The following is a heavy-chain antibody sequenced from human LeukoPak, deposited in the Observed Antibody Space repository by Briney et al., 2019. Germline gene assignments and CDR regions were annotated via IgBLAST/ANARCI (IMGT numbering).Heavy chain of an antibody. V-gene: IGHV4-61*02. Sequence: PSETRSLTCTVSGGSISSGSYYWSWIRQPAGKGLEWIGRIYTTGSTNYNPSLKSRVTISVDTSKNQFSLKLSSVTATDTAVYYCARVSFGSGYYNYMDVWGKGTTVTVSS. D-gene: IGHD3-10*01. CDR3: ARVSFGSGYYNYMDV. CDR2: IYTTGST. J-gene: IGHJ6*03. CDR1: GGSISSGSYY.